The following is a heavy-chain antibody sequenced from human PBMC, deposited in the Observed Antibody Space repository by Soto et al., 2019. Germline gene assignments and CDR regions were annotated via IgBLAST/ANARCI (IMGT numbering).Heavy chain of an antibody. V-gene: IGHV1-18*01. Sequence: GASVKVSCKASGYTFTSYGISWVRQAPGQGLEWMGWISAYNGNTNYAQKLQGRVTMTTDTSTSTAYMELRSLRSDDTAVYYCARGAYYYDSSGYYYYYYGMDVWGQGTTVTVS. CDR2: ISAYNGNT. CDR1: GYTFTSYG. CDR3: ARGAYYYDSSGYYYYYYGMDV. D-gene: IGHD3-22*01. J-gene: IGHJ6*02.